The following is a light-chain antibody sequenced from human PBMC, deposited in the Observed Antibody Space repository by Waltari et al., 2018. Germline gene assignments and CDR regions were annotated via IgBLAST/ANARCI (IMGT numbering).Light chain of an antibody. J-gene: IGKJ4*01. Sequence: CRASQSVSTSSLAWYQQKAVQAPRLLIYSASNRAPGIPDRFSCSGSGTDFALTISSLEPEDSAMYYCQQYDGAVVTFGGGTKVEIK. CDR3: QQYDGAVVT. V-gene: IGKV3-20*01. CDR1: QSVSTSS. CDR2: SAS.